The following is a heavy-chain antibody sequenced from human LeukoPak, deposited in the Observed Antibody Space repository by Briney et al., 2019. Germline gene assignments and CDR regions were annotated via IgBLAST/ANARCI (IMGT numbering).Heavy chain of an antibody. D-gene: IGHD5-18*01. CDR1: GFTFVSHG. CDR2: IRYDGSLK. J-gene: IGHJ4*02. V-gene: IGHV3-30*02. Sequence: GGSLRLSCVVSGFTFVSHGMHWVRQAPGKGLEWVAFIRYDGSLKYYADSVKGRFTISRDNSKNTLYLQMNSLRAEDTAVYYCAKDPTGYSYGYYFDYWGQGTLVTVSS. CDR3: AKDPTGYSYGYYFDY.